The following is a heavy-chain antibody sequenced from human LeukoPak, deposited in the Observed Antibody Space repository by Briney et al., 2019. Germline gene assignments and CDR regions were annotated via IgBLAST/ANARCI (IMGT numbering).Heavy chain of an antibody. Sequence: SETLSLTCNVSGVSISTSIYYWGWIRQPPGKGLEWIGSIFYSGSAYYNPSFKSRLAIPLDTSKNQFSLKLSSVTAADTAVYCCARIGHGANSHLKWYFDLWGRGTLATVSS. CDR3: ARIGHGANSHLKWYFDL. J-gene: IGHJ2*01. CDR2: IFYSGSA. D-gene: IGHD4-23*01. V-gene: IGHV4-39*01. CDR1: GVSISTSIYY.